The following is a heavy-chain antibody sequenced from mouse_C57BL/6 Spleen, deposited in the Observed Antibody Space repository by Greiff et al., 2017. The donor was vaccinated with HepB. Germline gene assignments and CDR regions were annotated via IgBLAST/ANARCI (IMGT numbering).Heavy chain of an antibody. V-gene: IGHV5-4*01. CDR1: GFTFSSYA. CDR2: ISDGGSYT. J-gene: IGHJ2*01. D-gene: IGHD1-1*01. CDR3: ARDRGTVVKYYFDY. Sequence: EVHLVESGGGLVKPGGSLKLSCAASGFTFSSYAMSWVRQTPEKRLEWVATISDGGSYTYYPDNVKGRFTISRDNAKNNLYLQMSHLKSEDTAMYYCARDRGTVVKYYFDYWGQGTTLTVSS.